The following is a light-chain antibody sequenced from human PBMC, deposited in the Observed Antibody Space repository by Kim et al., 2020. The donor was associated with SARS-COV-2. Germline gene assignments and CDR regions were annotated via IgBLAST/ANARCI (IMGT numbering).Light chain of an antibody. CDR3: QSFAGSAWV. CDR1: SGLVASDY. V-gene: IGLV6-57*03. J-gene: IGLJ3*02. CDR2: EDN. Sequence: GETVPISCPRTSGLVASDYVQWYQQRPGSAPTTVIYEDNLRPSGVPDRFSGSIDSSSNTASLTISGLETEDEADYYCQSFAGSAWVFGGGTQLTVL.